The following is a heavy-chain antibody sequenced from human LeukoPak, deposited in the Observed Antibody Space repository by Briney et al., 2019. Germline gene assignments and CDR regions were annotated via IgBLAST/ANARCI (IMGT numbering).Heavy chain of an antibody. CDR2: IYSGGST. V-gene: IGHV3-66*01. D-gene: IGHD3-9*01. CDR1: GFTVSSNY. Sequence: GGSLRLSCAASGFTVSSNYMSWVRQAPGEGLEWFSVIYSGGSTYYADTVKGKFTISRDNSKTTMYLQMNSLRAEDTAVYYCARGTRGSGRYFDWLLPDYWGQGTLVTVSS. J-gene: IGHJ4*02. CDR3: ARGTRGSGRYFDWLLPDY.